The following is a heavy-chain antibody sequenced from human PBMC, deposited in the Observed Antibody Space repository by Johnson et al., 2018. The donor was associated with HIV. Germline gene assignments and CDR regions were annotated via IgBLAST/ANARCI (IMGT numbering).Heavy chain of an antibody. Sequence: QVLLVESGGGVVQPGGSLRLSCAASGFTFSNYAVHWVRQAPGKGLEWVAVISYDGSTEYYADSVKGRFTISRDNAKNSLYLQMNSLRAEDTALYYCARGGDIVLVVYAMGHDAFDICGQGSMVTVSS. CDR3: ARGGDIVLVVYAMGHDAFDI. CDR2: ISYDGSTE. V-gene: IGHV3-30*04. CDR1: GFTFSNYA. J-gene: IGHJ3*02. D-gene: IGHD2-8*02.